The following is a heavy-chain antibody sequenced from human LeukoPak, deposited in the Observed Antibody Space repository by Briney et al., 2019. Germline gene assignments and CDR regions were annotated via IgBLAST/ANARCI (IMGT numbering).Heavy chain of an antibody. J-gene: IGHJ4*02. CDR3: AKDFSYGY. D-gene: IGHD5-18*01. CDR1: GFTFSSYS. V-gene: IGHV3-30*02. Sequence: RTGGSLRLSCAASGFTFSSYSMNWVRQAPGKGLEWVAFIRYDGSNKYYADSVKGRFTISRDNSKNTLYLQMNSLRADDTAVYYCAKDFSYGYWGQGTLVTVSS. CDR2: IRYDGSNK.